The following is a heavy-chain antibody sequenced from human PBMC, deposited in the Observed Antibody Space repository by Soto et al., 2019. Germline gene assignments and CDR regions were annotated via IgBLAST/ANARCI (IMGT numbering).Heavy chain of an antibody. CDR3: ARQVIEDIVVVPQLMGYYYYGMDV. CDR2: IDPSDSYT. CDR1: GYSFTSYW. V-gene: IGHV5-10-1*01. Sequence: PGESLKISCKGSGYSFTSYWISWGRQMPGKGLGWRGRIDPSDSYTNYSPSFQGHVTISADKSISTAYLQWSSLKASDTAMYYCARQVIEDIVVVPQLMGYYYYGMDVWGQGTTVTVSS. J-gene: IGHJ6*02. D-gene: IGHD2-2*01.